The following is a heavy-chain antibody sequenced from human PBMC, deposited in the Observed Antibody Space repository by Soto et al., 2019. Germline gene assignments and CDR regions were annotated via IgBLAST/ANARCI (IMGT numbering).Heavy chain of an antibody. CDR2: VYYTGST. CDR1: GGSISTYF. V-gene: IGHV4-59*01. Sequence: SETLSLTCTVSGGSISTYFWSWIRQPPGRGLEWIGYVYYTGSTNYNPSLKSRVTMSVDTSKNQFSLQLTSVTAADTAIYYCARARIAVAPIDYWGQGTLVTVSS. D-gene: IGHD6-19*01. CDR3: ARARIAVAPIDY. J-gene: IGHJ4*02.